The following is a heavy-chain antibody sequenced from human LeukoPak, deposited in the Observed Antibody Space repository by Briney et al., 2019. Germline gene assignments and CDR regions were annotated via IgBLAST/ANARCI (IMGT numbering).Heavy chain of an antibody. V-gene: IGHV3-23*01. CDR3: AKAWAGAGYADDY. CDR2: ISASGDST. Sequence: GGSLRLSCAASGFTFSSYSMNWVRQAPGKGLEWVSSISASGDSTYYADSVKGRFTISRDNSKNTLYLQMTSLRPEDTAVYYCAKAWAGAGYADDYWGQGTLVTVSS. D-gene: IGHD2-2*01. J-gene: IGHJ4*02. CDR1: GFTFSSYS.